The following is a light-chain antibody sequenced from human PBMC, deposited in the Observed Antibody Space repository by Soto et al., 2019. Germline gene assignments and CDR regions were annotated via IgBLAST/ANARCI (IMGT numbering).Light chain of an antibody. CDR2: AAS. J-gene: IGKJ5*01. V-gene: IGKV1-9*01. CDR1: QGISSY. CDR3: QQLNSYPR. Sequence: DIQLTQSPSFLSASVGDRVTITCRASQGISSYLAWYQQKPGKAPTILSSAASTLQSGVPSRFSGSGSGTEFTLTISSLQPEDFATYYCQQLNSYPRFGQGTRLEIK.